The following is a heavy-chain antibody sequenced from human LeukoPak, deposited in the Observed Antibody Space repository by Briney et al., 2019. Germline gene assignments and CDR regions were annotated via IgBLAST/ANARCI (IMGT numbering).Heavy chain of an antibody. CDR2: INPSGGST. D-gene: IGHD1-26*01. Sequence: ASVKVSCKASGYTFTSYYMHWGRQAPGQGLEWMGTINPSGGSTSYAQKFQGRVTMTRDTSTSTVYMELSSLRYEDTAVYYCARGPGGSYSTVPGRVFDYWGQGTLVTVSS. CDR3: ARGPGGSYSTVPGRVFDY. CDR1: GYTFTSYY. J-gene: IGHJ4*02. V-gene: IGHV1-46*01.